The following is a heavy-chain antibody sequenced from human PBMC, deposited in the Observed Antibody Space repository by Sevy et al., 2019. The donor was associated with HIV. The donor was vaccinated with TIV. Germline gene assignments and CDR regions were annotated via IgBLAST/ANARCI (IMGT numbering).Heavy chain of an antibody. CDR3: ARESYDFWRGYYYYYGMDV. CDR2: IYYSGST. D-gene: IGHD3-3*01. V-gene: IGHV4-59*01. Sequence: SETLSLTCTVSGGSISSYYWSWIRQPPGKGLEWIGYIYYSGSTNYNPSLKSRVTISVDTSKNQFSLKLSSVTAADTAVYYCARESYDFWRGYYYYYGMDVWGQGTTVTVSS. J-gene: IGHJ6*02. CDR1: GGSISSYY.